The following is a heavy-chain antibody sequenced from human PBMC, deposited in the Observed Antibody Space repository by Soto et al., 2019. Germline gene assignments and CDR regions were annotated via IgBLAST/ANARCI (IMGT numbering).Heavy chain of an antibody. Sequence: ASVKVSCKASGYTFTSYAMHWVRQAPGQRLEWMGWTNAGNGNTKYSQKFQGRVTITRDTSASTAYMELSSLRSEDTAVYYCARAGVGALAAFDYWGQGTLVTVSS. CDR2: TNAGNGNT. D-gene: IGHD1-26*01. CDR1: GYTFTSYA. CDR3: ARAGVGALAAFDY. J-gene: IGHJ4*02. V-gene: IGHV1-3*01.